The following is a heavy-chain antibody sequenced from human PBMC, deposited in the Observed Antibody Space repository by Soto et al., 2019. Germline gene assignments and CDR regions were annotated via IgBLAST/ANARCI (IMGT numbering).Heavy chain of an antibody. V-gene: IGHV3-11*06. D-gene: IGHD2-2*01. Sequence: QVQLVESGGGLVKPGGSLRLSCAASGFTFSDYYMSWIRQAPGKGLEWVSYISSSSSYTNYADSVKGRFTISRDNAKNSLYLQMNSLRAEDTAVYYCARDWRESWGVVPAAMGAYYYYGMDVWGQGTTVTVSS. J-gene: IGHJ6*02. CDR2: ISSSSSYT. CDR3: ARDWRESWGVVPAAMGAYYYYGMDV. CDR1: GFTFSDYY.